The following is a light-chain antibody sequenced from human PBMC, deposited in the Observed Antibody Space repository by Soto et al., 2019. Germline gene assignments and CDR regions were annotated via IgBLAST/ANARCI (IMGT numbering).Light chain of an antibody. V-gene: IGKV4-1*01. CDR1: QSVFYSPNNKTY. Sequence: DIVMTQSPDFLAVSLGERATINCKSSQSVFYSPNNKTYLAWYQQKAGQSPKLLIYWAFTRESGVPDRFSGSASETDFTPTITTVPAEDGAVSYCQQYYRVPQLTFGGGTKVEIK. CDR2: WAF. CDR3: QQYYRVPQLT. J-gene: IGKJ4*01.